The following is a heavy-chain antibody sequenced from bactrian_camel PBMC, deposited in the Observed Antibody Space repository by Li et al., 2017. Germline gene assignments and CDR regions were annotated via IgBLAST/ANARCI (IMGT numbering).Heavy chain of an antibody. CDR1: RHTSNPELNTRS. CDR2: IARDGTT. Sequence: HVQLVESGGGSVQAGGSLRLSCTASRHTSNPELNTRSMAWFRQAPVKEHEGVVGREGVAAIARDGTTTYADSVKGRFTISKDNDKNTLYLQMNSLKPEDTAMYCCAVLELCATQALGSLHVFGSSGQGTQVT. V-gene: IGHV3S53*01. D-gene: IGHD8*01. CDR3: AVLELCATQALGSLHVFGS. J-gene: IGHJ6*01.